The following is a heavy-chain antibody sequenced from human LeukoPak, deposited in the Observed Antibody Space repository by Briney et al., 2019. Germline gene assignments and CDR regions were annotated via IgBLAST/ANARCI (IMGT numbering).Heavy chain of an antibody. J-gene: IGHJ4*02. Sequence: GGSLRLSCAASEFTFSSYSMNWVRQAPGKGLEWVSAISGSGGSTYYADSVKGRFTISRDNSKNTLYLQMNSLRAEDTAVYYCAKVNVDTAMVPYFDYWGQGILVTVSS. D-gene: IGHD5-18*01. CDR3: AKVNVDTAMVPYFDY. CDR2: ISGSGGST. V-gene: IGHV3-23*01. CDR1: EFTFSSYS.